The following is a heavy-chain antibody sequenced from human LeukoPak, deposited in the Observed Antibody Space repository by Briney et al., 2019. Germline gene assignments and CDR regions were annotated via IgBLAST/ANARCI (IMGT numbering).Heavy chain of an antibody. Sequence: ASVKVSCKASGYTFTGYYMRWVRQAPGQGLEWMGWINPNSGGTNYAQKFQGRVTMTRDTSISTAYMELSRLRSDDTAVYYCARDGEYDSSGSYEGSYGMDVWGQGTTVTVSS. CDR3: ARDGEYDSSGSYEGSYGMDV. D-gene: IGHD3-22*01. CDR1: GYTFTGYY. J-gene: IGHJ6*02. V-gene: IGHV1-2*02. CDR2: INPNSGGT.